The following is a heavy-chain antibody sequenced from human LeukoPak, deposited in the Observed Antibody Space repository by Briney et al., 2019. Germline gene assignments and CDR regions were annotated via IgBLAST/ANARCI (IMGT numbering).Heavy chain of an antibody. J-gene: IGHJ4*02. CDR1: GGTFSSYD. D-gene: IGHD2-2*01. CDR3: ARGRYCSSTSCSPSFYFDF. CDR2: ISAYNGNI. Sequence: ASVKVSCKASGGTFSSYDISWVRQAPGQGLEWMGWISAYNGNINYAQNFQGRVTMTTDTSTSTAYMELRSLRSDDTAVYYCARGRYCSSTSCSPSFYFDFWGQGTLVTVSS. V-gene: IGHV1-18*01.